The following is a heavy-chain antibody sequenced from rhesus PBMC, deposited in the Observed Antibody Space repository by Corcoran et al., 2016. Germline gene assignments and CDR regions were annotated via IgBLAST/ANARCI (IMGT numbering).Heavy chain of an antibody. CDR2: ISYDGDTT. D-gene: IGHD6-25*01. CDR3: ARPFGSWDHYYGLDS. Sequence: EVQLVESGGGLVQPGGSLRLSCAASGFTFSSYGMHWARQPPGKGMEWVEIISYDGDTTYYSDSLKDGFTISRDNSKTMLYLKMNNLQLEDTAVYYCARPFGSWDHYYGLDSWGQGVVVTVSS. V-gene: IGHV3-54*02. CDR1: GFTFSSYG. J-gene: IGHJ6*01.